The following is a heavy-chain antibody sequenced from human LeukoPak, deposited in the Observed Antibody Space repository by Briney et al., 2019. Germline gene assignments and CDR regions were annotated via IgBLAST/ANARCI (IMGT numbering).Heavy chain of an antibody. D-gene: IGHD3-16*02. Sequence: PSETLSLXCTVSGGSISSYYWSWIRQPAGKGLEWIGRIYTSGSTNYNPSLKSRVTMSVDTSKNQFSLKLSSVTAADTAVYYCARDNSGIMITFGGVIVDPTRFDPWGQGTLVTVSS. J-gene: IGHJ5*02. CDR3: ARDNSGIMITFGGVIVDPTRFDP. CDR1: GGSISSYY. V-gene: IGHV4-4*07. CDR2: IYTSGST.